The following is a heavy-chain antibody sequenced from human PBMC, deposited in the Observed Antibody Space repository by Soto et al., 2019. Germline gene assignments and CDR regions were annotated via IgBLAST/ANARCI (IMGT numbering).Heavy chain of an antibody. CDR3: ARDQKWLDAFDI. Sequence: PGGSLRLSCAASGFTFSSYGMHWVRQAPGEGLDWVAVLWYDGSNKYYADSVKGRFTISRDNSKNTLYLQMNSLRAEDTAVYYCARDQKWLDAFDIWGQGTMVTVSS. V-gene: IGHV3-33*01. D-gene: IGHD5-12*01. CDR1: GFTFSSYG. J-gene: IGHJ3*02. CDR2: LWYDGSNK.